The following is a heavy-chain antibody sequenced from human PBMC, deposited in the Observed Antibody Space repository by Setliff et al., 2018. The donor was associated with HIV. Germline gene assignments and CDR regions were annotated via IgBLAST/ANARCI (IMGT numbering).Heavy chain of an antibody. V-gene: IGHV3-23*01. J-gene: IGHJ4*02. Sequence: PGGSLRLSCAASGFTFSSYAMSWVRQAPGKGLEWVSGISGSGGSTYYADSVKGRFTISRDNSKNTLYLQMNSLTAEDTAVYYCAKVDNGHCASASCRDFDYWGQGTLVTVSS. D-gene: IGHD2-2*03. CDR3: AKVDNGHCASASCRDFDY. CDR2: ISGSGGST. CDR1: GFTFSSYA.